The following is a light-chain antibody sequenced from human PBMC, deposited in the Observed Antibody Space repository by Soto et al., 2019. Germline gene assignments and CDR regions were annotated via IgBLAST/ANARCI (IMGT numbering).Light chain of an antibody. V-gene: IGLV2-11*01. J-gene: IGLJ1*01. Sequence: QSALTQPRSVSGSPGRSVTISCSGTSSDVGGYNYVSWYQQHPGKAPKLMIYNVSKRPSGVPDRFSGSKSGNTASLTISGLQVEDEADYYCCSYAGSYTYVFGTGTKDTVL. CDR1: SSDVGGYNY. CDR3: CSYAGSYTYV. CDR2: NVS.